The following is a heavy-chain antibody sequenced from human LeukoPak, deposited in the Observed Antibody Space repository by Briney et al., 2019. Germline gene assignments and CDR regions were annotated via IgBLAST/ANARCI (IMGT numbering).Heavy chain of an antibody. CDR1: GGSFSGYY. CDR3: ARRAGLPKNYYYYYYMDV. D-gene: IGHD2-21*02. V-gene: IGHV4-34*01. Sequence: SETLSLTCAVYGGSFSGYYWGWIRQPPGKGLEWIGEINHSGSTNYNPSLKSRVTISVDTSKNQFSLKLSSVTAADTAVYYCARRAGLPKNYYYYYYMDVWGKGTTVTISS. CDR2: INHSGST. J-gene: IGHJ6*03.